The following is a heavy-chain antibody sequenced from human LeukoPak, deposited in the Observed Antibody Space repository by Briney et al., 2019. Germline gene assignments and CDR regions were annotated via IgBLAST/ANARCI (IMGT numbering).Heavy chain of an antibody. V-gene: IGHV1-24*01. Sequence: ASVKVSCKVSGYTLTELSMHWVRQAPGKGLEWMGGFDPEDGETIYAQKFQGRVTTTEDTSTDTAYMELSSLRSEDTAVYYCATDQGYCSSTSCHPASYYYYGMDVWGQGTTVTVSS. CDR2: FDPEDGET. CDR1: GYTLTELS. CDR3: ATDQGYCSSTSCHPASYYYYGMDV. D-gene: IGHD2-2*01. J-gene: IGHJ6*02.